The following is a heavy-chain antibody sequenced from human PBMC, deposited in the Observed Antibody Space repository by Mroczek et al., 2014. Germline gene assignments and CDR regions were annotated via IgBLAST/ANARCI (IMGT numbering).Heavy chain of an antibody. V-gene: IGHV3-21*01. CDR2: ISSSSSYI. CDR3: ASGGTTSNVNFDY. D-gene: IGHD4-11*01. Sequence: VQLQESGGGLVKPGGSLRLSCAASGFTFSSYSMNWVRQAPGKGLEWVSSISSSSSYIYYADSVKGRFTISRDNAKNSLYLQMNSLRAEDTAVYYCASGGTTSNVNFDYWGQGTLVTVSS. J-gene: IGHJ4*02. CDR1: GFTFSSYS.